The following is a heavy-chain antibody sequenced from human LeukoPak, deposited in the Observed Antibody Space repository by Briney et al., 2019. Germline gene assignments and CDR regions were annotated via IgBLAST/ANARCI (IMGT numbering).Heavy chain of an antibody. CDR3: AKGGGYCSSTSCYYYYYMDV. CDR1: GFTFSSYG. J-gene: IGHJ6*03. CDR2: ISYDGSNK. V-gene: IGHV3-30*18. Sequence: GGSLRLSCAASGFTFSSYGMHWVRQAPGKGLEWMAVISYDGSNKYYADSVKGRFTISRDNSKNTLYLQMNSLRAEDTAVYYCAKGGGYCSSTSCYYYYYMDVWGKGTTVTVSS. D-gene: IGHD2-2*01.